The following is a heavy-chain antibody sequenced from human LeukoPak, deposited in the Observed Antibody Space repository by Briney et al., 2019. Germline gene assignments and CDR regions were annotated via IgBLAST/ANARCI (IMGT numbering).Heavy chain of an antibody. CDR1: GFTFSSNW. Sequence: PGGSLRLSCAASGFTFSSNWMYWVRQAPGKGLVWVSRINSDGSTTSYVDSVKGRFTISRDNSKNTLYLQMNSLRAEDTAVYYCAKGAWYYDILTGYYEGADDAFDIWGQGTIVTVSS. V-gene: IGHV3-74*01. J-gene: IGHJ3*02. D-gene: IGHD3-9*01. CDR2: INSDGSTT. CDR3: AKGAWYYDILTGYYEGADDAFDI.